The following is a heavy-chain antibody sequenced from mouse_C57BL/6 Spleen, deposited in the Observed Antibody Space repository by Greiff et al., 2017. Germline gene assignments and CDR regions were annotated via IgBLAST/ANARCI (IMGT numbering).Heavy chain of an antibody. CDR2: INPNNGGT. CDR3: ARNPVYYYGSSSYDFDY. D-gene: IGHD1-1*01. CDR1: GYTFTDYN. J-gene: IGHJ2*01. Sequence: EVHLVESGPELVKPGASVKIPCKASGYTFTDYNMDWVKQSHGKSLEWIGDINPNNGGTNYNQKFKGKATLTVDKSSSTAYMELRSLTSEDTAVYYCARNPVYYYGSSSYDFDYWGQGTTLTVSS. V-gene: IGHV1-18*01.